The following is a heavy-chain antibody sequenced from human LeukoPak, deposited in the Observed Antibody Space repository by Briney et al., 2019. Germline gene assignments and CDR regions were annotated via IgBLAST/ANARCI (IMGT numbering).Heavy chain of an antibody. V-gene: IGHV3-15*01. CDR1: GFTFSNAW. J-gene: IGHJ4*02. CDR2: IKSKTDGGTT. D-gene: IGHD2-2*01. CDR3: TTYTVVVPAAVLTDY. Sequence: GGSLRLSCAASGFTFSNAWMSWVRQAPGKGLEWVGRIKSKTDGGTTDYAAPVKGRFTISRDDSKNTLYLQMNSLKTEDTVVYYCTTYTVVVPAAVLTDYWGQGTLVTVSS.